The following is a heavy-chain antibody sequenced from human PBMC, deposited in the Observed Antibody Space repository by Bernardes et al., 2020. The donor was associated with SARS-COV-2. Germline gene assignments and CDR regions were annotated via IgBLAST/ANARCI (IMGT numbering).Heavy chain of an antibody. CDR2: INWNGGST. J-gene: IGHJ6*03. V-gene: IGHV3-20*04. D-gene: IGHD2-2*01. CDR3: ARDIVVVPAAGGADYYYYMDV. Sequence: GSLRLSCAASGFTFDDYGMSWVRQAPGKGLEWVSGINWNGGSTGYADSVKGRFTISRDNAKNSLYLQMNSLRAEDTALYYCARDIVVVPAAGGADYYYYMDVWGKGTTVTVSS. CDR1: GFTFDDYG.